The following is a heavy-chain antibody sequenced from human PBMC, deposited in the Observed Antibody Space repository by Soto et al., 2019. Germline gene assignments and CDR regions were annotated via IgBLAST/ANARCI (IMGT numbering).Heavy chain of an antibody. V-gene: IGHV4-30-2*01. CDR1: GGSISSGGYS. CDR3: ARVPTH. Sequence: QLQLQESGSGLVKPSQTLSLTCAVSGGSISSGGYSWSWNRQPPGKGLEWMGYIYHSGSTYYNPSLQSRATTPVHRSTNQFSLKLCSVTAAVTAVSYCARVPTHWGQGTLVTVSS. CDR2: IYHSGST. J-gene: IGHJ4*02.